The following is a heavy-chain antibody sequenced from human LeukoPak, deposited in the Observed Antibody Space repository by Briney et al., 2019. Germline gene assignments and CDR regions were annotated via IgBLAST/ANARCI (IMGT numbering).Heavy chain of an antibody. CDR3: ARQQLERRHVAFDI. Sequence: PSETLSLTCTVSGGSISSSSYYWGWIRQPPGKGLEWIGSIYYSGGTYYNPSLKSRVTISVDTSKNQFSLKLSSVTGADTAVYYCARQQLERRHVAFDIWGQGTMVTVSS. J-gene: IGHJ3*02. D-gene: IGHD1-1*01. CDR2: IYYSGGT. CDR1: GGSISSSSYY. V-gene: IGHV4-39*01.